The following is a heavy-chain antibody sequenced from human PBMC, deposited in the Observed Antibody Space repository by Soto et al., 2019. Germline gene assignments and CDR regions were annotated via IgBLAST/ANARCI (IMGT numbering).Heavy chain of an antibody. D-gene: IGHD2-2*02. V-gene: IGHV1-3*01. CDR1: GYTFTSYA. J-gene: IGHJ6*02. Sequence: ASVKVSCKASGYTFTSYAMHWVRQAPGQRLEWIGWINAGNGNTKYSQKYQGRVTITRDTSASTAYMELSSLRSEDTAVYYCARDRDIVLVPAAIVYYYGMDVWGQGTTVTVSS. CDR3: ARDRDIVLVPAAIVYYYGMDV. CDR2: INAGNGNT.